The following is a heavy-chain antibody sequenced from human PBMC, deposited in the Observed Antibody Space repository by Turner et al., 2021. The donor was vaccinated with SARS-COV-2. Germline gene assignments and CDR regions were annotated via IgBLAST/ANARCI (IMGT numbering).Heavy chain of an antibody. CDR2: ISYDGSNK. D-gene: IGHD4-17*01. CDR3: AKGEGDYISH. CDR1: GFTFSSYG. Sequence: QVQLVESGGGVVQPGRSLRLSCAASGFTFSSYGMPWVRQAPGKGLEWVSVISYDGSNKYYADSVKGRFTISRDNSKNTLYLQMNSLRAEDTAVYYCAKGEGDYISHWGQGTLVTVSS. J-gene: IGHJ4*02. V-gene: IGHV3-30*18.